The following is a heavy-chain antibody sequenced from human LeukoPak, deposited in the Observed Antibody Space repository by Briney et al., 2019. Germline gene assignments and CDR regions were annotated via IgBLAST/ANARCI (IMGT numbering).Heavy chain of an antibody. Sequence: ASVKVSCKASGYTFTGNYMHWVRQAPGQGFEWMGWINPNSGGTNYAQKFQGRVTMTRDTSISTAYMELNRLRSDDTAVYYCASRGSDYYYGMDVWGQGTTVTVSS. D-gene: IGHD3-10*01. V-gene: IGHV1-2*02. CDR1: GYTFTGNY. CDR3: ASRGSDYYYGMDV. J-gene: IGHJ6*02. CDR2: INPNSGGT.